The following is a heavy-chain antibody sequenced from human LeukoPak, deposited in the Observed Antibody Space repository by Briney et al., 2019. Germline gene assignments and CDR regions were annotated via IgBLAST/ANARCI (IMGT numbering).Heavy chain of an antibody. D-gene: IGHD2-2*01. CDR1: GGSISSSNW. J-gene: IGHJ5*02. CDR3: ARGTLGYCSSTSCRWSWFDP. CDR2: IYHSGST. Sequence: SETLSLTCAVSGGSISSSNWWSWVRQPPGKGLEWIGEIYHSGSTNYNPSLKSRVTISVDTSKNQFSLKLSSVTAADTAVYYCARGTLGYCSSTSCRWSWFDPWGQGTLVTVSS. V-gene: IGHV4-4*02.